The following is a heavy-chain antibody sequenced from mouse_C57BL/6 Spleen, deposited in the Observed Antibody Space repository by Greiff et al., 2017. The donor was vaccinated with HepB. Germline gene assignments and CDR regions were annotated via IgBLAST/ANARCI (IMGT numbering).Heavy chain of an antibody. Sequence: QVQLQQSGTELVKPGASVKLSCKASGYTFTSYWMHWVKQRPGQGLEWIGNINPSNGGTNYNEKFKSKATLTVDKSSSTAYMQLSSLTSEDSAVYYCARSGNYDYAMDYWGQGTSVTVSS. CDR2: INPSNGGT. V-gene: IGHV1-53*01. CDR1: GYTFTSYW. J-gene: IGHJ4*01. D-gene: IGHD2-1*01. CDR3: ARSGNYDYAMDY.